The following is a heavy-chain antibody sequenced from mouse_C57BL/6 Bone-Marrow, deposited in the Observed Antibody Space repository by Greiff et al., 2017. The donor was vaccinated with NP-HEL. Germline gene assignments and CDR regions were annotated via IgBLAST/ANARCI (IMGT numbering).Heavy chain of an antibody. CDR1: GYTFTDYY. D-gene: IGHD1-1*01. CDR3: ARYGFYYYGSSYPYYYAMDY. CDR2: IYPGSGNT. J-gene: IGHJ4*01. Sequence: VQLQQSGAELVRPGASVKLSCKASGYTFTDYYINWVKQRPGQGLEWIARIYPGSGNTYYNEKFKGKATLTAEKSSSTAYMQLSSLTSEDSAVYFCARYGFYYYGSSYPYYYAMDYWGQGTSVTVSS. V-gene: IGHV1-76*01.